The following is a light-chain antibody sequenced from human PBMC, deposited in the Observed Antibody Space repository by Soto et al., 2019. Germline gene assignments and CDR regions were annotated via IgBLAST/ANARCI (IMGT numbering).Light chain of an antibody. J-gene: IGKJ1*01. CDR1: QSISSW. CDR3: QHYNSYSEA. Sequence: DIQMTQSPSTLSASVGDRVTITCRASQSISSWLAWYLQKPGKAPKLLIYEARNLESGVPSRFSGSGSGTEFTLTISSLQPDDFATYYCQHYNSYSEAFGQGTKVDIK. CDR2: EAR. V-gene: IGKV1-5*01.